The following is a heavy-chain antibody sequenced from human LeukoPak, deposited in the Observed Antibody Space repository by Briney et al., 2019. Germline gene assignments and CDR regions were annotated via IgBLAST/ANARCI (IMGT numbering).Heavy chain of an antibody. V-gene: IGHV3-7*03. CDR2: IKEDGSEE. D-gene: IGHD2-21*01. CDR3: VSHQNFRCGY. CDR1: GFTFSRFW. Sequence: GGSLRLSCAASGFTFSRFWMSWVRQAPGKGLEWVANIKEDGSEEYYVDSVKGRFTISRDNTKNSLFLQMNTLRADDTAVYYCVSHQNFRCGYWGQGSLVTVSS. J-gene: IGHJ4*02.